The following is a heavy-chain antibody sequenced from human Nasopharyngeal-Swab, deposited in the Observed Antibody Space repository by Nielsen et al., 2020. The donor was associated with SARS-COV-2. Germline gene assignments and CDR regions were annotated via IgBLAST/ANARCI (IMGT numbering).Heavy chain of an antibody. J-gene: IGHJ6*02. CDR2: TRHSGSG. D-gene: IGHD2-2*01. Sequence: VRQMPGKGLEWMGETRHSGSGNYKPSLNRRVSMSVDASKNQFSLKLDSVTAADTAVYYCARGGRHGCSSANRPCAIDVWGQGATVTVSS. V-gene: IGHV4-4*02. CDR3: ARGGRHGCSSANRPCAIDV.